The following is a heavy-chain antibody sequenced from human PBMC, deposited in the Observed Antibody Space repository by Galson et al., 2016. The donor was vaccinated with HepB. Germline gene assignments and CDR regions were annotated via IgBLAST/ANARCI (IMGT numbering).Heavy chain of an antibody. D-gene: IGHD1-26*01. CDR2: ISYDGSNK. CDR1: GFTFSSYG. J-gene: IGHJ3*01. CDR3: AKTSGSYYFNAFDV. Sequence: SLRLSCAASGFTFSSYGMHWVRQAPGKGLEWVAVISYDGSNKYYADSVKGRFTISRDNSKNTLYLQMNSLRAEDTPVYYCAKTSGSYYFNAFDVWGQGTRVTVSS. V-gene: IGHV3-30*18.